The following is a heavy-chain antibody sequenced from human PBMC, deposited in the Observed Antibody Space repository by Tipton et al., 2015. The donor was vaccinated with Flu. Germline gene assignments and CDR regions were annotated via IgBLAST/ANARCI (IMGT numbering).Heavy chain of an antibody. CDR3: ASLKNYGDYGFDS. J-gene: IGHJ4*02. D-gene: IGHD4-17*01. Sequence: TLSLTCSVSGGSWSSYYWGWIRQPPGKGLQWIGSIYYIGKTFYNPSLKSRVTVSADSSNSQFSLKLKSVTAADTAVYDCASLKNYGDYGFDSWGQGTLVTVSS. CDR1: GGSWSSYY. CDR2: IYYIGKT. V-gene: IGHV4-39*01.